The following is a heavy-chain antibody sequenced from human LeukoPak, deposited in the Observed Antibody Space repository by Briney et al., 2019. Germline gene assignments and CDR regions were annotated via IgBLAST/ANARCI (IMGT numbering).Heavy chain of an antibody. Sequence: GGSLRLSCAGSGFTFSSYATSWVRQAPGKGLDWVSGISGSGGSTYYADSVKGRCTISRDNSKNTLYLQMNSLRGEDTAVYYCVKSTSHQWLVIHWGQGTLVTVSS. CDR2: ISGSGGST. J-gene: IGHJ1*01. V-gene: IGHV3-23*01. D-gene: IGHD6-19*01. CDR3: VKSTSHQWLVIH. CDR1: GFTFSSYA.